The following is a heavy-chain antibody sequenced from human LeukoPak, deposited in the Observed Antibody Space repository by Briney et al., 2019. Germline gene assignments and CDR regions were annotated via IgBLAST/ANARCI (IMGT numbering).Heavy chain of an antibody. J-gene: IGHJ4*02. V-gene: IGHV3-7*01. CDR3: AKVPNYYYGSESYYFFEH. D-gene: IGHD3-10*01. Sequence: PGGSLRLSCAASGFTFTTYWMSWVRQAPGKGLEWVANIKQDGTEKYYVDSVKGRFTISRDNAKNSLYLKMNSLRVEDTAVYYCAKVPNYYYGSESYYFFEHWGQGTPVTASS. CDR2: IKQDGTEK. CDR1: GFTFTTYW.